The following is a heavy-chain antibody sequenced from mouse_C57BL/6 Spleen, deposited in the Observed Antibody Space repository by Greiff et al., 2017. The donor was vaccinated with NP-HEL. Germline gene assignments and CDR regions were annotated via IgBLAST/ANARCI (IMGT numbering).Heavy chain of an antibody. Sequence: QVQLQQSGAELVRPGASVKLSCKASGYTFTDYYINWVKQRPGQGLEWIARIYPGSGNTYYNEKFKGKATLTAEKSSSTAYMQLSSLTSEDSAVYFCAKSTVVATEYAMDYWGQGTSVTVSS. D-gene: IGHD1-1*01. CDR3: AKSTVVATEYAMDY. CDR1: GYTFTDYY. CDR2: IYPGSGNT. J-gene: IGHJ4*01. V-gene: IGHV1-76*01.